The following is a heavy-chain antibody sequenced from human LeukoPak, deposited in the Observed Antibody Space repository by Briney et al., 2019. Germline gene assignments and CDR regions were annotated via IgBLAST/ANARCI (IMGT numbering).Heavy chain of an antibody. CDR2: ISAYNGNT. CDR3: ATGSRLSVIRGIGADDAFDI. Sequence: AASVKVSCTASGYTFTSYGISWVREAPGQGLEWMGWISAYNGNTNYAQKLQGRVTMTTDTSTSTAYMELSGLRSEDTAVYYCATGSRLSVIRGIGADDAFDIWGQGTMVTVSS. J-gene: IGHJ3*02. D-gene: IGHD6-13*01. CDR1: GYTFTSYG. V-gene: IGHV1-18*01.